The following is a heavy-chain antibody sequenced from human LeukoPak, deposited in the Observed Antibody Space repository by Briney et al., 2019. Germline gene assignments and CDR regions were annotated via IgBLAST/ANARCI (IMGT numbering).Heavy chain of an antibody. D-gene: IGHD6-19*01. CDR1: GFTFSSYS. CDR2: ISSSSSYI. V-gene: IGHV3-21*01. Sequence: GGSLRLSCAASGFTFSSYSMNWVRQAPGKGLEWVSSISSSSSYIYYADSVKGRFTISRDNAKKSLYLQMNSLRAEDTAVYYCARDLRSGQWLAHWGQGTLVTVSS. J-gene: IGHJ4*02. CDR3: ARDLRSGQWLAH.